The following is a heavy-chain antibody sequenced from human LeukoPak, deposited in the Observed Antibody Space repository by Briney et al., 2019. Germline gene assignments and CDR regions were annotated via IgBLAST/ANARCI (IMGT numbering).Heavy chain of an antibody. D-gene: IGHD6-19*01. CDR3: ARGAVAGISDRWFDP. V-gene: IGHV4-59*01. Sequence: SETLSLTCTVSGGSISSYYWSWIRQHPGKGLEWIAYIYYSGSTNYNPSLKSRVTISVDSSKNQFSLKLSSVTAADTAVYYCARGAVAGISDRWFDPWGQGTLVTVSS. CDR2: IYYSGST. J-gene: IGHJ5*02. CDR1: GGSISSYY.